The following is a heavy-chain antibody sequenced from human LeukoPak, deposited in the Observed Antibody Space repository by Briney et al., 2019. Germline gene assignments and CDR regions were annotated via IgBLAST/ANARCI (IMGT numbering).Heavy chain of an antibody. J-gene: IGHJ4*02. CDR3: AKDRGAYFDSPFDY. Sequence: GGSLRLSCAASGFTFSSYGMHWVRQAPGKGLEWVAFIRYDGSNKYYADSVKGRFTISRDNSKNTLYLQMNSLRAEDKAVYYCAKDRGAYFDSPFDYWGQGTLVTVSS. V-gene: IGHV3-30*02. CDR2: IRYDGSNK. CDR1: GFTFSSYG. D-gene: IGHD3-9*01.